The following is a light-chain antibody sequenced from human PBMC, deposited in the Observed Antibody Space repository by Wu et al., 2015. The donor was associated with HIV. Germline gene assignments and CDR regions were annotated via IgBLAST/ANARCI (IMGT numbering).Light chain of an antibody. Sequence: DIQMTQSPSTLSASVGDRVTITCRASQSINDYLAWYQQKPGKAPKLLIYKASTLQSGVPSRFSGSGSGTEFTLTISSLQPDDFATYYCQQYNSYSRTFGQGTKVEIK. V-gene: IGKV1-5*03. CDR1: QSINDY. J-gene: IGKJ1*01. CDR3: QQYNSYSRT. CDR2: KAS.